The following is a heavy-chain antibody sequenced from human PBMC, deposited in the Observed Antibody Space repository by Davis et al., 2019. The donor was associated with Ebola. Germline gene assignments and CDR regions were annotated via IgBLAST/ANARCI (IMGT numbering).Heavy chain of an antibody. CDR2: IPYDGSNK. D-gene: IGHD6-19*01. J-gene: IGHJ4*02. Sequence: PGGSLRPSCPPSGFTFSSYGMHWVRQAPGKGLGWVAVIPYDGSNKYYADSVKGRFTISRDNSKNTLYLQMNSLRAEDTAVYYCAKDRGYSSGWYIFDYWGQGTLVTVSS. CDR3: AKDRGYSSGWYIFDY. V-gene: IGHV3-30*18. CDR1: GFTFSSYG.